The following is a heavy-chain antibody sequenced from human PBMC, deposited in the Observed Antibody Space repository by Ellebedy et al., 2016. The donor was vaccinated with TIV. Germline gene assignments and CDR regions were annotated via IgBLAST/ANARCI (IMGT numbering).Heavy chain of an antibody. V-gene: IGHV3-11*04. Sequence: PGGSLRLSCAASGFTFSDYYMSWIRQAPGKGLEWVSYISSSGSTIYYADSVKGRFTISRDNAKNSLYLQMNSLRAEDTAVYYCARDQATTVVIPDAFDIWGQGTMVTVSS. CDR1: GFTFSDYY. J-gene: IGHJ3*02. CDR2: ISSSGSTI. D-gene: IGHD4-23*01. CDR3: ARDQATTVVIPDAFDI.